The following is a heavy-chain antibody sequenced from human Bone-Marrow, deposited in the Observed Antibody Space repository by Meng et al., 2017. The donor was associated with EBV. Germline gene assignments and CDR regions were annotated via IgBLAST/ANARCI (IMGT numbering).Heavy chain of an antibody. CDR3: VRGYDYGDYVNF. CDR1: GGSISTPNYY. V-gene: IGHV4-39*07. J-gene: IGHJ4*02. D-gene: IGHD4-17*01. CDR2: FYSVATT. Sequence: QLPMQDSGPGLVKPAETLPLICTVSGGSISTPNYYWGWIRQPPGKGLEWIGTFYSVATTFYNPSLKSRLTISVDTSKNQFSLRLNSVTAADTAVYYCVRGYDYGDYVNFWGQGTLVTVSS.